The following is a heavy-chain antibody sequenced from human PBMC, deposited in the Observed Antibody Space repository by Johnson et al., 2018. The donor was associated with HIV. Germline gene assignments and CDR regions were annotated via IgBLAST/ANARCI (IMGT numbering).Heavy chain of an antibody. D-gene: IGHD4-17*01. CDR2: ISSSGSTI. J-gene: IGHJ3*02. Sequence: VQLVESGGGVVQPGTSLRLSCAASGFTFSSYGMHWVRQAPGKGLEWVSYISSSGSTIYYADSVKGRFTISRDNAKNSLYMQMNSLRAEDTAVYYCAKGGVTTLDAFDIWGQGTMVTVSS. CDR1: GFTFSSYG. CDR3: AKGGVTTLDAFDI. V-gene: IGHV3-48*04.